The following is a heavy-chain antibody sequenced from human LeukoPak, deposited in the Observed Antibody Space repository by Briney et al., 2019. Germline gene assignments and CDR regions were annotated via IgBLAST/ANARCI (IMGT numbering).Heavy chain of an antibody. CDR3: ARMNWDSSGSSDY. CDR1: GGTFNIYA. CDR2: IIPILGIA. V-gene: IGHV1-69*04. J-gene: IGHJ4*02. D-gene: IGHD6-19*01. Sequence: ASVTVSFKASGGTFNIYAISWVRQAPGQGLEWMGRIIPILGIANYAQKFQGRVTITADKSTSTAYMELSSLRSEDTAVYYCARMNWDSSGSSDYWGQGTLVTVSS.